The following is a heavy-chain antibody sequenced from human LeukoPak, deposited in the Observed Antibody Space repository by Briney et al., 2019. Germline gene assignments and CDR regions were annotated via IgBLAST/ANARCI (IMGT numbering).Heavy chain of an antibody. V-gene: IGHV4-30-2*01. Sequence: SETLSLTCAVSGGSISSGGYSWSWIRQPPGTGLEWIGNIYHSGSTYYNPSLKSRVTISVDRSKNQFSLKLSSVTAADTAVYYCARATGDFGDASDIWGQGTMVTVSS. CDR2: IYHSGST. CDR1: GGSISSGGYS. D-gene: IGHD1-1*01. J-gene: IGHJ3*02. CDR3: ARATGDFGDASDI.